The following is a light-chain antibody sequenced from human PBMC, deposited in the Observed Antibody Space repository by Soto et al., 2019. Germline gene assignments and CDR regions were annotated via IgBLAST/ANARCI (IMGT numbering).Light chain of an antibody. Sequence: QSVLAQPPSASGTPGQRVTISCSGSSSNIGRNTVNWYQQLPETAPKLLIYNNNQRPSGVPDRFSGSKSGTSASLAISGLQSEDEADYYCAAWDDSPNGPVFGGGTKLTVL. CDR2: NNN. CDR1: SSNIGRNT. J-gene: IGLJ2*01. CDR3: AAWDDSPNGPV. V-gene: IGLV1-44*01.